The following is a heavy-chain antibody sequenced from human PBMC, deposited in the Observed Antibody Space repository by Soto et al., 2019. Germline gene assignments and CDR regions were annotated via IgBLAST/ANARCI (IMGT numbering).Heavy chain of an antibody. CDR2: INAGNGNT. CDR1: GYTFTNYA. D-gene: IGHD6-13*01. CDR3: ARENLIAAAPYGMDV. Sequence: QVHLVKSGAEVKKPGASVKVSCKASGYTFTNYAVHWVRQAPGQRLEWMGWINAGNGNTKYSQKFQGRVTITRDTSASTAYMELSSLRSEDTAVYYCARENLIAAAPYGMDVWGQGTKVTVSS. J-gene: IGHJ6*02. V-gene: IGHV1-3*01.